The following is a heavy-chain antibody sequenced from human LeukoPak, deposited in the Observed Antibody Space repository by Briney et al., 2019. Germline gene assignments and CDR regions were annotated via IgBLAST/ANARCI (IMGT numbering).Heavy chain of an antibody. D-gene: IGHD6-19*01. CDR1: GGSISSSSYY. CDR3: ARAGYSSGYFDY. CDR2: IYYSGST. J-gene: IGHJ4*02. V-gene: IGHV4-39*07. Sequence: SETLSLTCTVSGGSISSSSYYWGWIRQPPGKGLEWIGSIYYSGSTYYNPSLKSRATISVDTSKNQFSLKLSSVTAADTAVYYCARAGYSSGYFDYWGQGTLVTVSS.